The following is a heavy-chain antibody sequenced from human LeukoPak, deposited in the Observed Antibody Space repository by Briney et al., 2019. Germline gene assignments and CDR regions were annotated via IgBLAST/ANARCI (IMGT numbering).Heavy chain of an antibody. Sequence: PSETLSLTCTVSGDYISGSNNSATYYWSWIRQPAGKGLEWIGRIYTSGSTNYNPSLKSRVTISVDTSKNQFSLKLSSVTAADAAMYYCARSSCPGGTCYWNRGYLDYWGQGTLVTVSS. D-gene: IGHD2-15*01. CDR3: ARSSCPGGTCYWNRGYLDY. CDR1: GDYISGSNNSATYY. CDR2: IYTSGST. V-gene: IGHV4-61*02. J-gene: IGHJ4*02.